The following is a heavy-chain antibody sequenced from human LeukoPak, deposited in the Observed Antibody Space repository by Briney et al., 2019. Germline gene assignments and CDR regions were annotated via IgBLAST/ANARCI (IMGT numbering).Heavy chain of an antibody. V-gene: IGHV4-4*09. CDR3: ARRRTIFTTYYYYYYMDV. D-gene: IGHD3-3*01. Sequence: PSETLSLTCTVSGGSISSYYWSWIRQPPGKGLEWIGYIYTSGSTNYNPSLKSRVTISVDTSKNQFSLKLSSVTAADTAVYYCARRRTIFTTYYYYYYMDVWGKGTTVTVSS. J-gene: IGHJ6*03. CDR1: GGSISSYY. CDR2: IYTSGST.